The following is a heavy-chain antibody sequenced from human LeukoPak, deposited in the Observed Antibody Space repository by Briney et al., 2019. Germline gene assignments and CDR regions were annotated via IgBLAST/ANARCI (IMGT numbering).Heavy chain of an antibody. CDR2: INHNGDVN. D-gene: IGHD3-16*01. Sequence: GGSLRLSCAASGFTFSSYGMHWVRQAPGKGLEWVASINHNGDVNYYVDSVKGRFTISRDNAKNSLYLQMSNLRAEDTAVYFCARGGGLDVWGQGATVTVSS. CDR3: ARGGGLDV. CDR1: GFTFSSYG. J-gene: IGHJ6*02. V-gene: IGHV3-7*03.